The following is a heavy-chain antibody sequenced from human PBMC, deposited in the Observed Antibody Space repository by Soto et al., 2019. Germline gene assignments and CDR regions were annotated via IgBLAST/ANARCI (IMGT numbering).Heavy chain of an antibody. Sequence: GESLKISCAPSGFTFSNYAMHWVRQVPGKGLEWVAAISFDGSNKYTADSLEGRFTISRDNSRDTLFLQMNSLRVEDTAVYYCSRAVPWIHLWFKAMDYCGQGTLVTVSS. CDR2: ISFDGSNK. D-gene: IGHD5-18*01. CDR3: SRAVPWIHLWFKAMDY. CDR1: GFTFSNYA. V-gene: IGHV3-30*14. J-gene: IGHJ4*02.